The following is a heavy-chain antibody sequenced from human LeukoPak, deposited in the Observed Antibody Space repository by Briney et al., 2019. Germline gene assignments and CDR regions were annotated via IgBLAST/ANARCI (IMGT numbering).Heavy chain of an antibody. CDR3: ARGGWNYYGSGTPRTPWFDP. CDR2: INHSGST. D-gene: IGHD3-10*01. CDR1: GGSFSGYY. J-gene: IGHJ5*02. V-gene: IGHV4-34*01. Sequence: SETLSLTCAVYGGSFSGYYWSWIRQPPGKGLEWIGEINHSGSTNYNPSLKSRVTISVDTSKNQFSLKLSSVTAADTAVYYCARGGWNYYGSGTPRTPWFDPWGQGTLVTVSS.